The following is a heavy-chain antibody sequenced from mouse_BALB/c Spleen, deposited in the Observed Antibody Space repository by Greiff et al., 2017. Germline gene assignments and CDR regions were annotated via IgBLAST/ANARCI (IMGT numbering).Heavy chain of an antibody. CDR2: INPGSGGT. CDR1: GYAFTNYL. V-gene: IGHV1-54*01. J-gene: IGHJ3*01. CDR3: AREGYDGSWFAY. D-gene: IGHD2-14*01. Sequence: VQLQQSGAELVRPGTSVKVSCKASGYAFTNYLIEWVKQRPGQGLEWIGVINPGSGGTNYNEKFKGKATLTADKSSSTAYMQLSSLTSDDSAVYFCAREGYDGSWFAYWGQGTLVTVSA.